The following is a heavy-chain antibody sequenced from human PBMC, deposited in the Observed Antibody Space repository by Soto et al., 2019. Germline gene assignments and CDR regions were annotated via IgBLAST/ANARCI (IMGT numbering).Heavy chain of an antibody. J-gene: IGHJ4*02. CDR3: AKDERFLEWLLLGIFDY. CDR1: GFTFSSYA. Sequence: PGGSLRLSCAASGFTFSSYAMSWVRQAPGKGLEWVSAISGSGGSTYYADSVKGRFTISRDNSKNTLYLQMNSLRAEDTAVYYCAKDERFLEWLLLGIFDYWGQGTLVTVSS. V-gene: IGHV3-23*01. CDR2: ISGSGGST. D-gene: IGHD3-3*01.